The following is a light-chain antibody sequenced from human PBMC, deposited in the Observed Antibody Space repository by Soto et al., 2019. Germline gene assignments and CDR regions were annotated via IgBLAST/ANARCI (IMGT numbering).Light chain of an antibody. CDR1: QSVSSN. Sequence: EIVMTQSPATLSVSPGEGATLSCRASQSVSSNLAWYQQRPGQAPRLLIYGASTRATGIPARCSGSGSGTEFTLTISSLQSEDFAVYYCQQYNNWPRTFGQGTKVEIK. CDR3: QQYNNWPRT. CDR2: GAS. V-gene: IGKV3-15*01. J-gene: IGKJ1*01.